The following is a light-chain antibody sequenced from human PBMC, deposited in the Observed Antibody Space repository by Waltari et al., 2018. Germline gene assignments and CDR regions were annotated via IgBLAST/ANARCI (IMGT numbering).Light chain of an antibody. Sequence: DIQMTQSPSSLAASVGDRVTIPCRASQGISNFLAWFRQKPGKAPESLIYGASSLQSGVPSRFSGSGSGTDFTLTISSLQPEDFASYYCQQYKTFPLTFGGGTKVEIK. V-gene: IGKV1-16*01. CDR1: QGISNF. CDR2: GAS. CDR3: QQYKTFPLT. J-gene: IGKJ4*01.